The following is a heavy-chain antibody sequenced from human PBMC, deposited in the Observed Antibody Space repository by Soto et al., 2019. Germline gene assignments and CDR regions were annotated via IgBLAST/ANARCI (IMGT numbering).Heavy chain of an antibody. CDR3: ARIVSGYPQYYYYGMDV. CDR2: IIPIFGTA. J-gene: IGHJ6*02. CDR1: GGTFSSYA. V-gene: IGHV1-69*06. D-gene: IGHD3-22*01. Sequence: WASVKVSCKASGGTFSSYAISWVRQAPGQGLEWMGGIIPIFGTANYAQKFQGRVTITADKSTSTAYMELSSLRSEDTAVYYCARIVSGYPQYYYYGMDVWGQGTTVTVSS.